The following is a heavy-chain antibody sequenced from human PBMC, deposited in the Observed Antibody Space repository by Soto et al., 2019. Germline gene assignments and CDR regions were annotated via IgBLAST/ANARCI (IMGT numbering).Heavy chain of an antibody. Sequence: QVQLQESGPGLVKPSQTLSLTCTVSGGSISSGGYYWNWIRQHPGKGLEWIGYIFYIGGTYYNPSLKSRVTISLDTSKNPFSLKRSSVTAADTAVYYCARSIDSWGQGTLVTVSS. CDR1: GGSISSGGYY. V-gene: IGHV4-31*03. J-gene: IGHJ5*01. CDR3: ARSIDS. CDR2: IFYIGGT.